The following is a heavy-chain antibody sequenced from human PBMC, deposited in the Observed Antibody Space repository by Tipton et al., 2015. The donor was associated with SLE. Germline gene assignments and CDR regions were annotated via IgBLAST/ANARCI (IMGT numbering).Heavy chain of an antibody. D-gene: IGHD6-6*01. Sequence: TLSLTCAVYGGSFSAYYWIWIRQPPGKGLEWIGSIYYSGSTYYNPSLKSRVTISVDTSENQFSLKLSSLTAADTAVYYCSRLLGQLGGGDYWGQGTLVTVSS. CDR1: GGSFSAYY. CDR3: SRLLGQLGGGDY. V-gene: IGHV4-34*01. CDR2: IYYSGST. J-gene: IGHJ4*02.